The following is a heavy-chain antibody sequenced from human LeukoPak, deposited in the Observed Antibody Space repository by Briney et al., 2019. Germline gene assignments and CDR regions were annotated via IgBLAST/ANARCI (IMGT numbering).Heavy chain of an antibody. CDR3: ARGCSGGSCFGDFDY. V-gene: IGHV3-21*01. CDR2: ISPTSSYI. Sequence: GGSLRLSCAASGFTFSRYSMNWVRQAPGKGLEWVSSISPTSSYIYYADSVKGRFTISRDNAKNSLYLHMNSLRVEDTAVYYCARGCSGGSCFGDFDYWGQGTLGTVSS. J-gene: IGHJ4*02. CDR1: GFTFSRYS. D-gene: IGHD2-15*01.